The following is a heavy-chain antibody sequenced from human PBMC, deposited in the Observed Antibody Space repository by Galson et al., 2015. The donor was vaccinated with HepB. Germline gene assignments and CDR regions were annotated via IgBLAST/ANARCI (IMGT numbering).Heavy chain of an antibody. CDR2: IVAGSANT. Sequence: SVKVSCKGSGFTFTNSAVQWVRQARGQRLEWIGWIVAGSANTNYAQEFQERVTITRDIFTSTAYMELSSLRSEDTAVYYCATLLVTPIWGQGTLVTVSS. D-gene: IGHD4-23*01. CDR3: ATLLVTPI. CDR1: GFTFTNSA. J-gene: IGHJ4*02. V-gene: IGHV1-58*01.